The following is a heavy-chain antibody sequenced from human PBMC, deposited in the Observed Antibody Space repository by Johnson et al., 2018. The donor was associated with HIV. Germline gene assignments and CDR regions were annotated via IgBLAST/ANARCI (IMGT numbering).Heavy chain of an antibody. D-gene: IGHD2/OR15-2a*01. V-gene: IGHV3-30*04. J-gene: IGHJ3*02. CDR2: ISYDGSNK. Sequence: QEQLVESGVGVVQPGRSLRLSCAASGFTFSGYPMHWVRQAPGKGLEWVAVISYDGSNKYYADSVKGRFTISRDNSKNTVFLQMNSLRAEDTALYYCARDCRNSTSCLAFDILGQGTRVTVSS. CDR1: GFTFSGYP. CDR3: ARDCRNSTSCLAFDI.